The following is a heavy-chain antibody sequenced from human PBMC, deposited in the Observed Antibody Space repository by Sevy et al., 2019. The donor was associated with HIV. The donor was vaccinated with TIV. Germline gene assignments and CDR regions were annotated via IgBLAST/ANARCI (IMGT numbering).Heavy chain of an antibody. D-gene: IGHD6-13*01. J-gene: IGHJ3*01. CDR1: GGSISSGGYS. CDR2: IFHSGAP. CDR3: ARGRVGDTSSWYGAFDV. V-gene: IGHV4-30-2*01. Sequence: SETLSLTCAVSGGSISSGGYSWSWIRQPPGKGLEWIGYIFHSGAPYYIPSLQSRVTISVDLSKNQFSLNLSSVTAADTAVYYCARGRVGDTSSWYGAFDVWGQGTMVTVSS.